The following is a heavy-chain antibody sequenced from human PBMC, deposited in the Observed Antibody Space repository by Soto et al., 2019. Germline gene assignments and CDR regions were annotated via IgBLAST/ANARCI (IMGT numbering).Heavy chain of an antibody. D-gene: IGHD3-10*01. CDR1: GFTFSNYW. CDR3: ARGGFSGSGSYIQGDY. CDR2: IKSDGSSI. Sequence: EVQLVESGGGLVQPGGSLRLSCAAFGFTFSNYWMHWVRQAPGKGLVWVSRIKSDGSSISYADSVKGRFTISRDNARNTLYLQMNSLRAEDTAVYYCARGGFSGSGSYIQGDYWGQGTLVTVSS. J-gene: IGHJ4*02. V-gene: IGHV3-74*01.